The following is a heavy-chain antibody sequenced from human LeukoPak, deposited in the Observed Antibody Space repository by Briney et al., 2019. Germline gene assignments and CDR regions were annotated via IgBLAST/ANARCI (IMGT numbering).Heavy chain of an antibody. CDR2: IYSGGTT. CDR3: ARAYYDSSGFYYRYYFDY. D-gene: IGHD3-22*01. V-gene: IGHV3-66*01. CDR1: GFTVSSNC. J-gene: IGHJ4*02. Sequence: GGSLRLSCAASGFTVSSNCMSWVRQAPGKGLEWVPVIYSGGTTYYADSVRGRFSISRDNSNNTLYLQMNSLRAEDTAVYYCARAYYDSSGFYYRYYFDYWGQGTLVTVSS.